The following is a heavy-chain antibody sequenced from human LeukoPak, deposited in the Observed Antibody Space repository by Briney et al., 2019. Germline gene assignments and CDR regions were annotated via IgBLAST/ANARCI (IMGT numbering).Heavy chain of an antibody. Sequence: PGGSLRLSCAPSGFAFSTYAMSWVPQAPGKGLEWVSGISATGGSTYYAHSVKGRFTISRDNSKNTLILQMSSLRVEDTALYYCAKRHCRGGTCYSDSYYLDVWGKGTTVTVSS. D-gene: IGHD2-15*01. V-gene: IGHV3-23*01. CDR2: ISATGGST. J-gene: IGHJ6*03. CDR1: GFAFSTYA. CDR3: AKRHCRGGTCYSDSYYLDV.